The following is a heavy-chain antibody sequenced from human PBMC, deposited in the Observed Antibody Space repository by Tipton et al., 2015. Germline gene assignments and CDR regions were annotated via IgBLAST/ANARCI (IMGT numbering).Heavy chain of an antibody. CDR1: GASISRGSV. V-gene: IGHV4-39*01. J-gene: IGHJ3*02. Sequence: TLSLTCTVSGASISRGSVWGWIRQPPGKGLEWIVSLYYNDNIYYNPSLQSRVAMSADTSRNQFSLNLTSVTAADTSVYYCVRHTVTTEFDVFDIWGQGTRVTVSS. CDR2: LYYNDNI. CDR3: VRHTVTTEFDVFDI. D-gene: IGHD4-17*01.